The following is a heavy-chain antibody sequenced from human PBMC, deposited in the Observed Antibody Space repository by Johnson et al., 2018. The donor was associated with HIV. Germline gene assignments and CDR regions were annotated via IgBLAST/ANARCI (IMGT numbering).Heavy chain of an antibody. CDR2: INWNGDST. CDR3: ARDFPVYYVSASGALDV. J-gene: IGHJ3*01. V-gene: IGHV3-20*04. D-gene: IGHD3-10*02. CDR1: GFTFISYG. Sequence: VQLVESGGGVVQPGRSLRLSCAASGFTFISYGMHWVRQAPGKGLELVSGINWNGDSTDYADSVKGRFTVSRASAKNSLYLQMNSLRADDTALYFCARDFPVYYVSASGALDVRGQGTMVSVSS.